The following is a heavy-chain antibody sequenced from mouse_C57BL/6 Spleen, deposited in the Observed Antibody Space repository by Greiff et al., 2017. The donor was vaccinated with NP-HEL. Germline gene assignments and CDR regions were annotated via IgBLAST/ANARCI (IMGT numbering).Heavy chain of an antibody. Sequence: EVKLMESGGGLVKPGGSLKLSCAASGFTFSSYAMSWVRQTPEKRLEWVATISDGGSYTYYPDNVKGRFTISRDNAKNNLYLQMSHLKSEDTAMYYCARDEDWDPTWFAYWGQGTLVTVSA. CDR2: ISDGGSYT. CDR3: ARDEDWDPTWFAY. CDR1: GFTFSSYA. D-gene: IGHD4-1*01. V-gene: IGHV5-4*01. J-gene: IGHJ3*01.